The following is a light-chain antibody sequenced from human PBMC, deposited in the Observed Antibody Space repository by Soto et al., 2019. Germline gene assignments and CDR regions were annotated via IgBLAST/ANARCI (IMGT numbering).Light chain of an antibody. CDR1: RSDIGGSTQ. Sequence: QSALTQPASVSGSPGQWITISCAGARSDIGGSTQVSWYQQHPGKAPKLIIYNVNHQPSGVSDRFSGSKSGDTASLTISGLQTEDEADYYCSSSTTSNTYVFGTGTQLTVL. V-gene: IGLV2-14*03. CDR3: SSSTTSNTYV. CDR2: NVN. J-gene: IGLJ1*01.